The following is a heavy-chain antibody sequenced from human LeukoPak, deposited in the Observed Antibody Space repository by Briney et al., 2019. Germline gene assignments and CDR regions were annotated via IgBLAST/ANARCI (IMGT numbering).Heavy chain of an antibody. Sequence: GGSLRLSCAASGFTFSNYAMHWVRQVPGKGPEYVSVISGNGGSTYYANSVKGRFTISRDNSKSTLYLQMGSLTVEDMAVYYCAREVRQWLVDYWGQGTLVTVSS. V-gene: IGHV3-64*01. CDR3: AREVRQWLVDY. J-gene: IGHJ4*02. CDR2: ISGNGGST. CDR1: GFTFSNYA. D-gene: IGHD6-19*01.